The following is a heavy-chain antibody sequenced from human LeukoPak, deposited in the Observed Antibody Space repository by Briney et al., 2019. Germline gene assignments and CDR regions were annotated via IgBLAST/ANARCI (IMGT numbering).Heavy chain of an antibody. D-gene: IGHD3-22*01. J-gene: IGHJ4*02. Sequence: ASVKDSCKASGYTFTGYYMHWVRQAPGQGLEWMGWINPNSGGTNYAQKFQGRVTMTRDTSISTAYMELSRLRSDDTAVYYCARGGRGWLSPYYFDYWGQGTLVTVSS. CDR2: INPNSGGT. CDR3: ARGGRGWLSPYYFDY. V-gene: IGHV1-2*02. CDR1: GYTFTGYY.